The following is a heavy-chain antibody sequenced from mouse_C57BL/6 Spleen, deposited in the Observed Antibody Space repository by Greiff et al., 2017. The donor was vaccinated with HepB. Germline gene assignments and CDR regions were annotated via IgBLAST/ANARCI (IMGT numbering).Heavy chain of an antibody. D-gene: IGHD1-1*01. CDR1: GYTFTDYN. V-gene: IGHV1-22*01. Sequence: VQLKQSGPELVKPGASVKMSCKASGYTFTDYNMHWVKQSHGKSLEWIGYINPNNGGTSYNQKFKGKATLTVNKSSSTAYMELRSLTSEDSAVYYSARWYGSSYDWYFDVWGTGTTVTVSS. J-gene: IGHJ1*03. CDR3: ARWYGSSYDWYFDV. CDR2: INPNNGGT.